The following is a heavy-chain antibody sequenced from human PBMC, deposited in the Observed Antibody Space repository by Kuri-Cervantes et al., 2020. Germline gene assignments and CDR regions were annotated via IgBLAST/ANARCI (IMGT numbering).Heavy chain of an antibody. CDR3: AREGAWELLGEPFDY. J-gene: IGHJ4*02. D-gene: IGHD1-26*01. CDR2: INPNSGGT. Sequence: ASVKVSCKASGYTFTGYYMHWVRQAPGQGLEWMGWINPNSGGTNYAQKFQGRVTITADKSTSTAYMELSSLRSDDTAVYYCAREGAWELLGEPFDYWGQGTLVTVSS. CDR1: GYTFTGYY. V-gene: IGHV1-2*02.